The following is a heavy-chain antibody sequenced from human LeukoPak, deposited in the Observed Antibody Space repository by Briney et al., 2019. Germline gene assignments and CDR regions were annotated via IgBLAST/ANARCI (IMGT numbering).Heavy chain of an antibody. Sequence: SETLSLTCAVYGGSFSGYYWSWIRQPPGKGLEWIGEINHSGGTNYNPSLKSRVTISVDTSKNQFSLKLSSVTAADTAVYYCARRRGSAAGPRRPYYVDVWGKGTTVTISS. CDR1: GGSFSGYY. CDR3: ARRRGSAAGPRRPYYVDV. CDR2: INHSGGT. D-gene: IGHD6-13*01. J-gene: IGHJ6*03. V-gene: IGHV4-34*01.